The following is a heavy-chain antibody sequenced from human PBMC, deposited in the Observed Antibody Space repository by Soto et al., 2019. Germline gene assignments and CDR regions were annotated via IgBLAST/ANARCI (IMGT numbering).Heavy chain of an antibody. CDR1: GGSISSYY. Sequence: SETLSLTCTVSGGSISSYYWSWIRQPPGKGLEWIGYIYGSGSTNYNPSLTGRVTISVDTSKNQFSLKLTSVTAADTAVYYCARSIKTTVTTFYFDYWGQGTLVTVSS. V-gene: IGHV4-59*01. CDR2: IYGSGST. CDR3: ARSIKTTVTTFYFDY. D-gene: IGHD4-17*01. J-gene: IGHJ4*02.